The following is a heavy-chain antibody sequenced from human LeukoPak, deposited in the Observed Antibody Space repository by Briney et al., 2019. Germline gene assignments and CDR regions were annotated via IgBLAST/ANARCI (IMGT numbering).Heavy chain of an antibody. Sequence: SVKVSCKASGFTFISSAVQWVRQARGQRLEWIGWIVVGSGNTNYAQKFQERVTITRDMSTSTAYMELSSLRSEDTAVYYCAAGTQWELNYYYYGMDVWGQGTTVTVSS. CDR3: AAGTQWELNYYYYGMDV. V-gene: IGHV1-58*01. J-gene: IGHJ6*02. CDR1: GFTFISSA. D-gene: IGHD1-26*01. CDR2: IVVGSGNT.